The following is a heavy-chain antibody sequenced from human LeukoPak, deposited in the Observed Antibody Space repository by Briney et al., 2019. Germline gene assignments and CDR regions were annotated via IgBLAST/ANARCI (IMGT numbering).Heavy chain of an antibody. CDR1: GGSISSYY. CDR2: IYYSGST. J-gene: IGHJ6*02. Sequence: SETLSLTCTVSGGSISSYYWSWIRQPPGKGLEWIGYIYYSGSTNYNPSLKSRVTISVDTSKNQFSLKLSSVTAADTAVYYCARGPLAVAGLYYYYYYGMDVWGQGTTVTVSS. D-gene: IGHD6-19*01. CDR3: ARGPLAVAGLYYYYYYGMDV. V-gene: IGHV4-59*01.